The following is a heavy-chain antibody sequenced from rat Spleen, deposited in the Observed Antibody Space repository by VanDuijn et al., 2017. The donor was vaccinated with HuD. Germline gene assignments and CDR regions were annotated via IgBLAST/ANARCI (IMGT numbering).Heavy chain of an antibody. Sequence: EVQLVESGGGLVQPGRSLKLSCAASGFTFSDYSMAWVRQAPTKGLEWVATLSYDGRSTYYPDSVKGRFTISRDNAKSTLYLQMDSLRSEDTATYYCARPEYYGLSRDWYFDFWGPGTMVTVSS. CDR3: ARPEYYGLSRDWYFDF. CDR2: LSYDGRST. J-gene: IGHJ1*01. V-gene: IGHV5-29*01. CDR1: GFTFSDYS. D-gene: IGHD1-6*01.